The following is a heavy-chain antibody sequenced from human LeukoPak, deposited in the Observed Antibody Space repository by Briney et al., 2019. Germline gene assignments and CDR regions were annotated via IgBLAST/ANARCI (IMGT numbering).Heavy chain of an antibody. D-gene: IGHD4-17*01. CDR3: ARDPTVTNFHDAFDI. J-gene: IGHJ3*02. V-gene: IGHV3-7*05. CDR1: GFTFSSYW. Sequence: GRSLRLSCAASGFTFSSYWMSWVRQAPGKGLEWVATIKQDGSQKEYVDSVKGRFTISRDNAKNSLYLQMNSLRAEDTAVYYCARDPTVTNFHDAFDIWGQGTMVTVSS. CDR2: IKQDGSQK.